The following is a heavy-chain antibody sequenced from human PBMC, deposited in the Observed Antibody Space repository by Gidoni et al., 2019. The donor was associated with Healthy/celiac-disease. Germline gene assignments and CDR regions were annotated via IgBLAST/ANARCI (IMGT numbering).Heavy chain of an antibody. J-gene: IGHJ6*02. CDR3: AREMYVDYYYYGMDV. CDR2: ISSSGSTI. CDR1: GFTFSSYS. D-gene: IGHD2-8*01. Sequence: EVQLVASGVGLVKPGGSLRLSCAASGFTFSSYSMTWVRQAPGKGLEWVSSISSSGSTIYYADSVKGRFTISRDKAKNSLYLQMNSLRAEDTAVYYCAREMYVDYYYYGMDVWGQGTTVTVSS. V-gene: IGHV3-21*01.